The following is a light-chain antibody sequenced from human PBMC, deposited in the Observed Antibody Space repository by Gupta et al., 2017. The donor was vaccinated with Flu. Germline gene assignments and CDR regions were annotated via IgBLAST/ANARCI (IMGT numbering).Light chain of an antibody. J-gene: IGKJ3*01. V-gene: IGKV3-11*01. CDR2: DAS. Sequence: TLSLSPGERATLSCRASQSVSSYLAWYQQKPGQAPRLLIYDASNRATGIPARFSGSGSGTDFTLTISSLEPEDFAVYYCQQRSNWPPLFTFGPGTKVDIK. CDR3: QQRSNWPPLFT. CDR1: QSVSSY.